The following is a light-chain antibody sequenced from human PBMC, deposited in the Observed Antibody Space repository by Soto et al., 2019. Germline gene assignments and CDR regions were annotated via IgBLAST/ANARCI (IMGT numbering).Light chain of an antibody. V-gene: IGKV3-15*01. CDR1: QSVSSN. CDR3: QQYNNWPWT. J-gene: IGKJ1*01. Sequence: EIVMTQSPATLSVSPGERATLSCMASQSVSSNLAWYQQKPGQAPRLLIYGASTRATGIPARFSGSRSGTEFTLTISSLQSEDFAVYYCQQYNNWPWTFGQGTKVEIK. CDR2: GAS.